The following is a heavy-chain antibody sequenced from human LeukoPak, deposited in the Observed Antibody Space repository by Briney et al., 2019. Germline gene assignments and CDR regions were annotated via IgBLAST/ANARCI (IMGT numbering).Heavy chain of an antibody. CDR2: IRYDGGNK. D-gene: IGHD1-26*01. CDR1: GFSFSTYG. CDR3: AKALGSGSSYDALDI. V-gene: IGHV3-30*02. J-gene: IGHJ3*02. Sequence: GGSLRLSCVASGFSFSTYGINWVRQAPGKGLEWVAFIRYDGGNKYYADSVKGRFTISRDNSKNTLYLQMNSLGVEDTAVYYCAKALGSGSSYDALDIWGQGTMVTVSS.